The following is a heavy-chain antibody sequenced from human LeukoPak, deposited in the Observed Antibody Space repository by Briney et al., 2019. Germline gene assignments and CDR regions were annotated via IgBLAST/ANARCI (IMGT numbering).Heavy chain of an antibody. V-gene: IGHV3-7*05. CDR2: IKQDGSEK. CDR1: GFTFTSYL. Sequence: PGGSLRLSCAASGFTFTSYLMSWVRQAPGKGLEWVANIKQDGSEKNYVDSVKGRFTISRDNAKNSLYLQMNSLRAEDTAVYYCARVVGGLTSGWSDYWAQGTLVTVSS. CDR3: ARVVGGLTSGWSDY. D-gene: IGHD6-19*01. J-gene: IGHJ4*02.